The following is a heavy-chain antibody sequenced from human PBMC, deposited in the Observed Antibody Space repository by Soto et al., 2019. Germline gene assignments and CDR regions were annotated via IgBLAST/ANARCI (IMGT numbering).Heavy chain of an antibody. CDR3: ARAYSGSYFFY. D-gene: IGHD3-10*01. Sequence: GASVKVSCKASGYTFTSYGINWVRQAPGQGLEWMGWISGYNGNTNYAQKFQGRVTMTTDTSTNTAHMELRSLISNDTAVYYCARAYSGSYFFYWGQGTLVTVSS. V-gene: IGHV1-18*01. CDR1: GYTFTSYG. J-gene: IGHJ4*02. CDR2: ISGYNGNT.